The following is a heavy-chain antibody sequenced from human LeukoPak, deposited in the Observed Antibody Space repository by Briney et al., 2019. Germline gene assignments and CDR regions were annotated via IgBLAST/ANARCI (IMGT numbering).Heavy chain of an antibody. CDR1: GGSISGYY. J-gene: IGHJ4*01. Sequence: SETLSLTCTVSGGSISGYYWSWIRRPPGKGLEWIGYIYYSGSTNYNPSLKSRVTISVDTSKNQFSLKLSSVTAADTAVYYCARESEWLLPYFDYWGHGTLDTVSS. CDR2: IYYSGST. CDR3: ARESEWLLPYFDY. D-gene: IGHD3-22*01. V-gene: IGHV4-59*01.